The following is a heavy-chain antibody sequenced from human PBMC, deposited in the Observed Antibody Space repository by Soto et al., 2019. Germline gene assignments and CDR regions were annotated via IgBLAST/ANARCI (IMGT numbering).Heavy chain of an antibody. CDR3: ARVRGAEYGGI. D-gene: IGHD3-10*01. Sequence: SETLSLTCAVYGGSFSGYYWSWIRQPPGKGLEWIGEINHSGSTNYNPSLKSRVTISVDTSKNQFSLKLSSVTAADTAVYYCARVRGAEYGGIWGQGTMVTVSS. CDR2: INHSGST. J-gene: IGHJ3*02. CDR1: GGSFSGYY. V-gene: IGHV4-34*01.